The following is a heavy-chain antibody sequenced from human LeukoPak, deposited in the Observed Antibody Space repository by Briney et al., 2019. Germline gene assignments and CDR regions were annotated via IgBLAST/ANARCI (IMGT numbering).Heavy chain of an antibody. CDR2: INPDDKSA. CDR3: LTIVETTFDAFDI. D-gene: IGHD2/OR15-2a*01. CDR1: GFTFSKYW. J-gene: IGHJ3*02. V-gene: IGHV3-74*01. Sequence: GGSLRLSCAASGFTFSKYWLHWLRQAPGKGLVWVSRINPDDKSASYADSVKGRFTIARDDAWKTLYLQMNSLRAEDTAVYYCLTIVETTFDAFDIWGQGTMVTVSS.